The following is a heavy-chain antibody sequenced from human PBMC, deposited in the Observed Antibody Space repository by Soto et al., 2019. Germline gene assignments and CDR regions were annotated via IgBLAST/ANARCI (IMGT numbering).Heavy chain of an antibody. D-gene: IGHD2-2*01. CDR1: GFTFSSYG. J-gene: IGHJ4*02. CDR3: AKDALGYCISTSCYPFDY. Sequence: QVQLVESGGGVVQPGRSLRLSCAASGFTFSSYGMHGVRQAPGKGLEWVAVISYDGSNKYYADSVKGRFTISRDNSKNTRYLQMNSLRAEDTAVYYCAKDALGYCISTSCYPFDYWGQGTLVTVSS. CDR2: ISYDGSNK. V-gene: IGHV3-30*18.